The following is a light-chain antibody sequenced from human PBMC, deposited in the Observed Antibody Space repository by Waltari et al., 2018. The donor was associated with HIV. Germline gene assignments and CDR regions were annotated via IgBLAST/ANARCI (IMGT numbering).Light chain of an antibody. J-gene: IGLJ1*01. Sequence: QSALTQPASVSGSPGQSITISCTGTSSDVGSFNYVSWYQQEPGKAPKLMIDEVNHRPSGISNRFSGSKSGNTASLTISGLQAEDEADYYCSSLTSGSTRYVFGTGTKVTVL. CDR2: EVN. CDR1: SSDVGSFNY. CDR3: SSLTSGSTRYV. V-gene: IGLV2-14*01.